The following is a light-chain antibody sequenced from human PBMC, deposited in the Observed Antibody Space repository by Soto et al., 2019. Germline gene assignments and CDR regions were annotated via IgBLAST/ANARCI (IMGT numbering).Light chain of an antibody. CDR1: QSISSY. CDR3: QQSYITIT. CDR2: AAS. Sequence: DIQMTQSPSSLSASVGDRVTITCRASQSISSYLNWYQQKPGKAPKLLISAASSLQSGLPSRFSGSGSGTDFTLTIRNLQPEHFATYYCQQSYITITFGQGTRLEIK. V-gene: IGKV1-39*01. J-gene: IGKJ5*01.